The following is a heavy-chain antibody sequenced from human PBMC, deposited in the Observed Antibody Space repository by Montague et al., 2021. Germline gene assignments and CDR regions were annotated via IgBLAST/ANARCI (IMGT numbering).Heavy chain of an antibody. CDR2: VSHGGRT. J-gene: IGHJ6*03. V-gene: IGHV4-38-2*02. Sequence: SETLSLTCTVSRSLINSDYYWGWIRQPPGKGLEWMGSVSHGGRTYYNPSLKSRVTISVDTSNNHFSLKLSSVTAAVTAMYYCARERDRYYYMDIWGKGTTITVSS. CDR3: ARERDRYYYMDI. CDR1: RSLINSDYY.